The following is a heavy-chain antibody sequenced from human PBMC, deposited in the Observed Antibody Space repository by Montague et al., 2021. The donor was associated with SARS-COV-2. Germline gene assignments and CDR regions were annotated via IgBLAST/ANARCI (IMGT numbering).Heavy chain of an antibody. J-gene: IGHJ6*02. D-gene: IGHD2-8*01. Sequence: SETLSLTCIVSGGSTNYYYWSWIRQSPGEGLEWIGYMCYSGSTNYNPSLKSRVTMSIDRSKNQFSLKLRSVTAADTAVYYCARVARYCTNGVCQTYYYYGLDVWGQGTTVTVSS. CDR3: ARVARYCTNGVCQTYYYYGLDV. CDR2: MCYSGST. V-gene: IGHV4-59*01. CDR1: GGSTNYYY.